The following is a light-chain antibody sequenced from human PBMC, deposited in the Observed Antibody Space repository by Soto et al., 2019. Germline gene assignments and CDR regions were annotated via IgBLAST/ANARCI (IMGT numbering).Light chain of an antibody. CDR1: QSIGSW. Sequence: DVQMTQSPSTLSASVGDRVTITCRASQSIGSWLAWYQQKPAKAPKLLIYDASILENGVPSRFSGSGSGTEFALTISSLQADDFAIYYCQQYNCYPPNFGGGTKVDIK. J-gene: IGKJ4*01. V-gene: IGKV1-5*01. CDR3: QQYNCYPPN. CDR2: DAS.